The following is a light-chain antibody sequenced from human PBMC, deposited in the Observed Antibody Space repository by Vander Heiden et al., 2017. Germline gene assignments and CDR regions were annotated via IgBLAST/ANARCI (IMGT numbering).Light chain of an antibody. J-gene: IGKJ2*01. Sequence: DIQMTQSPPSLSASLGDRVTITCRASQSIRNYLNWYQQKPGKAPKVLIFRASGLQSGVPSRFRGSGSGTDFALSISSLQPEDFASYYCQQSYTAPYTFGQGTKLEV. V-gene: IGKV1-39*01. CDR3: QQSYTAPYT. CDR2: RAS. CDR1: QSIRNY.